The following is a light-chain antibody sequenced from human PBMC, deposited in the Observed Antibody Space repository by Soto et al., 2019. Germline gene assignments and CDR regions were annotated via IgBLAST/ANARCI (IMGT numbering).Light chain of an antibody. CDR2: GNS. Sequence: QSVLTQPPSVSGAPRQRVTISCTGSSSNIGAGYDVHWYQQFPGTAPKLLIYGNSNRPSGVPDRFSGSKSGSSASLAITGLQAEDEADYYCQSYDSSLSGYVFGTGTKLNVL. CDR1: SSNIGAGYD. CDR3: QSYDSSLSGYV. V-gene: IGLV1-40*01. J-gene: IGLJ1*01.